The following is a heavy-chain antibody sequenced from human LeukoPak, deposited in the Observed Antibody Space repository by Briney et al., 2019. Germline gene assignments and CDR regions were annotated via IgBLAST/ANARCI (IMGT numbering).Heavy chain of an antibody. CDR1: GYTFTSYD. V-gene: IGHV1-8*01. J-gene: IGHJ6*02. CDR2: MNPNSGNT. D-gene: IGHD5-18*01. CDR3: ARGRYSYGYLGYYGMDV. Sequence: ASVKVSCKASGYTFTSYDINWVRQATGQGLEWMGWMNPNSGNTGYAQKFQGRVTMTRNTSISTAYMELSSLRSEDTAVYYCARGRYSYGYLGYYGMDVWGQGTTVTVSS.